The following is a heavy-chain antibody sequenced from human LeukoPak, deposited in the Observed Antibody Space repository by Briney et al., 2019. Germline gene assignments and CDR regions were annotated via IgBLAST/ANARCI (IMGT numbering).Heavy chain of an antibody. J-gene: IGHJ4*02. CDR1: GYSFTSYW. CDR2: IYPGDSDT. CDR3: ARLPRGSSGSSWYVDY. Sequence: GESLKISCKGSGYSFTSYWIGWVRQMPGKGLEWMGIIYPGDSDTRYSPSFQGQVTISADKSISTAYLQWSSLKASDTAMYYCARLPRGSSGSSWYVDYWGQGTLVTVSS. V-gene: IGHV5-51*01. D-gene: IGHD6-13*01.